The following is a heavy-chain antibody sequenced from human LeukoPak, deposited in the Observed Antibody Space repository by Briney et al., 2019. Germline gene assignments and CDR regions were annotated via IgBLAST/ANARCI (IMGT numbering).Heavy chain of an antibody. CDR3: AKDRGDGYNYSFDF. Sequence: PGGSLRLSCAASGFTFPSYGMHWVRQAPDKGLEWVTFIRYDGSNEYYADSVKGRFTISRDNSKNTLYLQMNSLIIEDTAVYYCAKDRGDGYNYSFDFWGQGTLVTVAS. D-gene: IGHD5-24*01. V-gene: IGHV3-30*02. J-gene: IGHJ4*02. CDR2: IRYDGSNE. CDR1: GFTFPSYG.